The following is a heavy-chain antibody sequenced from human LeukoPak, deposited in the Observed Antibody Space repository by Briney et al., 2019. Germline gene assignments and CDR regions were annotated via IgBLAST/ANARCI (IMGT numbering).Heavy chain of an antibody. J-gene: IGHJ5*02. CDR3: ARQYYYYSIVT. Sequence: SETLSLTCTVSGASISSYYWSWIRQPPGKGVEWIGYIHYSEGTRYNPSLKSRVTISVDTTKNQFSLKLRSLTSTDAPVYYCARQYYYYSIVTWGEGALGTVSS. D-gene: IGHD3-22*01. CDR1: GASISSYY. CDR2: IHYSEGT. V-gene: IGHV4-59*08.